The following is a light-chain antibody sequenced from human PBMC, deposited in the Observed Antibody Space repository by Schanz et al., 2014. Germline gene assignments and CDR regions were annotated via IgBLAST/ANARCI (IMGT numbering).Light chain of an antibody. CDR3: QQYTNYPQ. V-gene: IGKV3D-7*01. CDR1: QSVSSSY. J-gene: IGKJ4*02. Sequence: PGERVTLSCRASQSVSSSYLTWHHQKPGQAARLLIYNASTRATGIPARFSGSGSGTDFTLTSSSLQPEDFATYHCQQYTNYPQFAGGTKVEIK. CDR2: NAS.